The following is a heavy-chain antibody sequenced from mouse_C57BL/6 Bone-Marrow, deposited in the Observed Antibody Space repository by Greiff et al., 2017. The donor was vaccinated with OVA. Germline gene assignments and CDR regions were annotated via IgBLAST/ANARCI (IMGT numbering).Heavy chain of an antibody. D-gene: IGHD1-1*01. Sequence: EVQGVESGGGLVKPGGSLKLSCAASGFTFSSYAMSWVRQTPEKRLEWVATISDGGSYTYYPDNVKGRFTISRDNAKNNLYLQMSHLKSEDTAMYYCARDKAPYYYGSSYWYFDVWGTGTTVTVSS. CDR2: ISDGGSYT. CDR1: GFTFSSYA. J-gene: IGHJ1*03. CDR3: ARDKAPYYYGSSYWYFDV. V-gene: IGHV5-4*01.